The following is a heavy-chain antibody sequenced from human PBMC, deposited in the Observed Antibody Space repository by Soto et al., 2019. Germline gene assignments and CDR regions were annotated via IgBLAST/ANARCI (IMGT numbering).Heavy chain of an antibody. J-gene: IGHJ6*02. CDR3: AREVVVFGVIIPTTMDV. CDR1: GFTFSGYE. CDR2: ISGSGSTI. V-gene: IGHV3-48*03. D-gene: IGHD3-22*01. Sequence: GGSLRLSCAASGFTFSGYEMNWVRQAPGKGLEWVSYISGSGSTIYYADSVKGRFTISRDNAKDSLYLQMNSLRAEDTAVYYCAREVVVFGVIIPTTMDVWGQGTKATVYS.